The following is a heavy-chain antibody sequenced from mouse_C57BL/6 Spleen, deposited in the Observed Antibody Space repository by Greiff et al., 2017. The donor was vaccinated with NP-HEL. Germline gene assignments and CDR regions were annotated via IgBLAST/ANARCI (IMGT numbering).Heavy chain of an antibody. CDR1: GYAFSSYW. J-gene: IGHJ1*03. Sequence: QVHVKQSGAELVKPGASVKISCKASGYAFSSYWMNWVKQRPGKGLEWIGQIYPGDGATNYNGKFKGKATLTADKSSSTAYMQLSSLTSEDSAVYFCATIYVSSYDWYFDVWGTGTTVTVSS. V-gene: IGHV1-80*01. CDR2: IYPGDGAT. D-gene: IGHD1-1*01. CDR3: ATIYVSSYDWYFDV.